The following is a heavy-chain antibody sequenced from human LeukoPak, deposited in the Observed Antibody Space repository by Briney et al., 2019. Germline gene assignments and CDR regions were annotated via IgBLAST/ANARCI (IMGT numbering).Heavy chain of an antibody. CDR1: GFTFTSCW. J-gene: IGHJ5*02. V-gene: IGHV3-7*01. Sequence: GGALRLSCAGSGFTFTSCWMQWVGQAPGKGREWLANIKQDGRARKYVDSVKGRITIARDNGKNSLDVKMQRRRDEDRDIYYCASLKQQSWGQGTLVTVSS. D-gene: IGHD1/OR15-1a*01. CDR2: IKQDGRAR. CDR3: ASLKQQS.